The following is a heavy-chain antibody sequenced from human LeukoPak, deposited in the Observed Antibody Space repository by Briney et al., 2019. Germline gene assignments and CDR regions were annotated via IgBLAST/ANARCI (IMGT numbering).Heavy chain of an antibody. J-gene: IGHJ4*02. Sequence: PSETLSLTCAVSGGPFSGYYWSWIRQPPGQGLEWIGEINHSGSTNYNPSLTSRVTISVDMSKNQFSLKLSSVTAADTAVYYCARARGDYYDSSGYYSAFDYWGQGTLVTVSS. CDR3: ARARGDYYDSSGYYSAFDY. CDR1: GGPFSGYY. D-gene: IGHD3-22*01. V-gene: IGHV4-34*01. CDR2: INHSGST.